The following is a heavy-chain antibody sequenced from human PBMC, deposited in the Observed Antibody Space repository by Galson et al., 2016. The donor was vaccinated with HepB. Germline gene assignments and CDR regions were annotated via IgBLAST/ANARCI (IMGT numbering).Heavy chain of an antibody. CDR1: GFTFSSYG. Sequence: SLRLSCAVSGFTFSSYGMTWVRQAPGKGPEWVSAISSSGDRTYYADSVKGRFTISRDNSKNTLYLQMNSLRAEDTAVYYCAKRMFGSYLDYWGRGTLVTVSS. CDR3: AKRMFGSYLDY. V-gene: IGHV3-23*01. J-gene: IGHJ4*02. D-gene: IGHD3-16*02. CDR2: ISSSGDRT.